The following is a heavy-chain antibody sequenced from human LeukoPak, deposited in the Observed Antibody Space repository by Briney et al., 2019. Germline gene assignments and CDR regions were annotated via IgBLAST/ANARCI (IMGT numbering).Heavy chain of an antibody. CDR3: ASDDDPRSTGYYGY. CDR1: GYTFTSYG. V-gene: IGHV1-18*01. D-gene: IGHD3-22*01. J-gene: IGHJ4*02. CDR2: ISAYNGNT. Sequence: ASVKVSCKASGYTFTSYGISWVRQAPGQGLEWMGWISAYNGNTNYAQKLQGRVTMTTDTSTSTAYMELRSLRSDDTAVYFCASDDDPRSTGYYGYWGQGTLVTVSS.